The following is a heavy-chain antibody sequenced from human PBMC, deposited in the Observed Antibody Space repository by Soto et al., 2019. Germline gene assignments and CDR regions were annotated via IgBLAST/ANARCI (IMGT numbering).Heavy chain of an antibody. V-gene: IGHV4-59*01. D-gene: IGHD1-20*01. Sequence: TCTVSCGSLSTYYWSWIRQPPGKGLEWIVYMSYSGSSNYSPSLKSRVTMSVDTSKNQVSLKLSSVTAADTAVYYCARTRITSTAATFDPWGQGTLVTVS. CDR1: CGSLSTYY. CDR3: ARTRITSTAATFDP. J-gene: IGHJ5*02. CDR2: MSYSGSS.